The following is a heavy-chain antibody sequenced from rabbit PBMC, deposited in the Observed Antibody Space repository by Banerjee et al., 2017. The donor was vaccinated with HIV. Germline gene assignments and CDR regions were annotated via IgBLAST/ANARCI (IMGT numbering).Heavy chain of an antibody. D-gene: IGHD4-1*01. V-gene: IGHV1S43*01. CDR2: IHAGKGST. Sequence: QEQLEESGGDLVKPEGSLTLTCTASGFDFNSYYISWVRQAPGKGLEWIGIIHAGKGSTEYASWVNGRFTISSDNAQNTVDLKMNSLTAADTATYFCARDLAGVTGWNFDLWGPGTLVTVS. CDR1: GFDFNSYY. J-gene: IGHJ4*01. CDR3: ARDLAGVTGWNFDL.